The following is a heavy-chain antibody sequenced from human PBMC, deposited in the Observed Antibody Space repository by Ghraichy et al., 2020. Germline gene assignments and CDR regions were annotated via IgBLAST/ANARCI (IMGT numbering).Heavy chain of an antibody. CDR1: GFTFSNYA. Sequence: GGSLRLSCAAAGFTFSNYAMHWVRQAPGKGLEYVSGISANGGGTYYADSVKGRFTISRDNSKNTMYLQMGTMRPEDMAVYYCARIGYCGGGCYHLGYYGMDVWGQGTTVTGSS. J-gene: IGHJ6*02. D-gene: IGHD2-21*02. CDR2: ISANGGGT. CDR3: ARIGYCGGGCYHLGYYGMDV. V-gene: IGHV3-64*02.